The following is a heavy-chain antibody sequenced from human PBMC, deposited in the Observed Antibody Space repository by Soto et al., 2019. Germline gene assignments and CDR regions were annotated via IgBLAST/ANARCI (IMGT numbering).Heavy chain of an antibody. CDR2: INHSGST. V-gene: IGHV4-34*01. CDR1: GGSFSGYY. CDR3: AKVASYRYGYLPFDY. D-gene: IGHD5-18*01. Sequence: SETLSLTCAVYGGSFSGYYWSWIRQPPGKGLEWIGEINHSGSTNYNPSLKSRVTISVDTSKNQFSLKLSSVTAADTAVYYCAKVASYRYGYLPFDYWGQGTLVTVSS. J-gene: IGHJ4*02.